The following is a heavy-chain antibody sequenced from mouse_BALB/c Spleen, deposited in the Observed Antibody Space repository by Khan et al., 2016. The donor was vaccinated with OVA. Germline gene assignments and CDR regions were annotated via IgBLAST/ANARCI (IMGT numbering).Heavy chain of an antibody. Sequence: VQLQQSGAELVKPGASVKLSCTASGFNIKDTYMHWVKQRPEQGLEWIGRIDPANGNTKYDPKFQGKATITAETSSNTAYLQLSSLTSEDTAVYYCARRDYYGRGYFDYWGQGTTLTVSS. D-gene: IGHD1-1*01. CDR2: IDPANGNT. CDR3: ARRDYYGRGYFDY. V-gene: IGHV14-3*02. CDR1: GFNIKDTY. J-gene: IGHJ2*01.